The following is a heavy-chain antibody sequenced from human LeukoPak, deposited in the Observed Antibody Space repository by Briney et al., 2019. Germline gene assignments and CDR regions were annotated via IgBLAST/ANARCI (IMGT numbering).Heavy chain of an antibody. CDR1: GGSISSGDYY. Sequence: PSETLSLTCTVSGGSISSGDYYWSWIHQPPGKGLEWIGYIYYSGSTYYNPSLKSRVTISVDTSKNQFSLKLSSVTAADTAVYYCARQRGCSSTSCYGDFDYWGQGTLVTVSS. J-gene: IGHJ4*02. CDR2: IYYSGST. D-gene: IGHD2-2*01. V-gene: IGHV4-30-4*08. CDR3: ARQRGCSSTSCYGDFDY.